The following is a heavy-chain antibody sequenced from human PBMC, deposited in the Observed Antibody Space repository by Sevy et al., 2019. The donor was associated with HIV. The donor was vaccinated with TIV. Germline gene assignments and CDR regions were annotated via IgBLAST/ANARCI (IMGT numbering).Heavy chain of an antibody. CDR2: LDPEDGET. CDR1: GYGLIEVS. J-gene: IGHJ6*02. Sequence: ASGKVSCKVSGYGLIEVSMHWVRQAPGKGLEWMGHLDPEDGETIYAQNFQGRVTMTEDTSTDTAYMEVSSLRSEDTAVYYCAADRGEDYCSGNSCQRHYYYGLDVWGQGTTVTVSS. CDR3: AADRGEDYCSGNSCQRHYYYGLDV. V-gene: IGHV1-24*01. D-gene: IGHD2-15*01.